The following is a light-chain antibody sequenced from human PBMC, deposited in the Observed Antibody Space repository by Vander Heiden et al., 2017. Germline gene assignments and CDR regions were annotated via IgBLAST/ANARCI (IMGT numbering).Light chain of an antibody. V-gene: IGLV2-14*03. CDR3: SSYTSSHTLV. CDR1: SSDVGGYNY. J-gene: IGLJ3*02. Sequence: QPALPQPASVSGSPVQSITISCTGTSSDVGGYNYVSWYQQRPGKAPELMIYDVSTRPSGVSNRFSGSKSGNTASLTISGLQAEDEADYYCSSYTSSHTLVFGGGTKLTVL. CDR2: DVS.